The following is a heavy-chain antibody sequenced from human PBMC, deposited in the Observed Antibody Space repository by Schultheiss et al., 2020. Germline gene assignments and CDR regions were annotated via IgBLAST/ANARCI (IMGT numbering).Heavy chain of an antibody. CDR2: ISYDGSNK. CDR1: GFTFSSYA. J-gene: IGHJ6*02. D-gene: IGHD3-3*01. Sequence: GESLKISCAASGFTFSSYAMHWVRQAPGKGLEWVAVISYDGSNKYYADSVKGRFTISRDNSKNTLYLQMNSLRAEDTAVYYCARDRVFLDDFWSGYYGGMDVWGQGTTVTVSS. V-gene: IGHV3-30-3*01. CDR3: ARDRVFLDDFWSGYYGGMDV.